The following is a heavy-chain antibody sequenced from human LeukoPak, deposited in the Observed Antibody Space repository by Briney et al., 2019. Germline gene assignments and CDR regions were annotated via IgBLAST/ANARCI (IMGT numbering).Heavy chain of an antibody. J-gene: IGHJ4*02. CDR1: GFTFSLYA. Sequence: PGGSLRLSCAASGFTFSLYAMHWVRQAPGKGLEWVAFIRYDGSNEYYADSVKGRFTISRDNSKNTLYLQMNSLRAEDTAVYYCAKAFVVVPAAMGYYFDYWGQGTLVTVSS. V-gene: IGHV3-30*02. D-gene: IGHD2-2*01. CDR2: IRYDGSNE. CDR3: AKAFVVVPAAMGYYFDY.